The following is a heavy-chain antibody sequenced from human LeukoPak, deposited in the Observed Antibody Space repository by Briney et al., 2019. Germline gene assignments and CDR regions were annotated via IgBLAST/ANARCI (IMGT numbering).Heavy chain of an antibody. CDR1: GFTFSSYE. CDR3: ARVNLGGSGSYDY. D-gene: IGHD3-10*01. J-gene: IGHJ4*02. V-gene: IGHV3-48*03. CDR2: ISSSGSTI. Sequence: PGGSLRLSCAASGFTFSSYEMNWVRQAPGKGLEWVSYISSSGSTIYYADSVKGRFTISRDNAKNSLYLQMNSLRAEDTAVYYCARVNLGGSGSYDYWGQGTLVTVSS.